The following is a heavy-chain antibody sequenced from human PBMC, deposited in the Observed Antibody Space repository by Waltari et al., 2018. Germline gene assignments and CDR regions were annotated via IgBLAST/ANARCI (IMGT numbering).Heavy chain of an antibody. V-gene: IGHV3-7*01. J-gene: IGHJ4*02. Sequence: EVQLVESGGGLVQPGGSLRLSCAASGFTFSTYWMTWVRQAPGKGLEWVATIKPDGGESHYVDSVKGRFIISRDNARNSLYLQMNSLRAEDTAVYYCASGLRNSAYWGQGTLVTVSS. D-gene: IGHD2-21*01. CDR2: IKPDGGES. CDR1: GFTFSTYW. CDR3: ASGLRNSAY.